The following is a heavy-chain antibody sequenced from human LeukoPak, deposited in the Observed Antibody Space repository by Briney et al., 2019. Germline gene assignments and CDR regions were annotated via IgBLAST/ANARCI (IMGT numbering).Heavy chain of an antibody. CDR2: ISYDGSNK. CDR3: ARVHYDFWSGYFGPFDY. J-gene: IGHJ4*02. Sequence: GGSLRLSCAASGFTFDDYAMHWVRQAPGKGLEWVAVISYDGSNKYYADSVKGRFTISRDNSKNTLYLQMNSLRAEDTAVYYCARVHYDFWSGYFGPFDYWGQGTLVTVSS. CDR1: GFTFDDYA. V-gene: IGHV3-30-3*01. D-gene: IGHD3-3*01.